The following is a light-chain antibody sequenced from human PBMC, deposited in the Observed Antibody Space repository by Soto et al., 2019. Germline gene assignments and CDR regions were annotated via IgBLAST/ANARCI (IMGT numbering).Light chain of an antibody. CDR3: LLYYDTIRI. CDR2: DTS. V-gene: IGLV7-46*01. Sequence: QAVVTQQPSLTVSPGGTVTLTCASSTGTLTSGHFPYWFQQKPGQAPRALIFDTSNRHSLTPDRFSGSLLGGKAALTLSGAQPDDEADYYCLLYYDTIRIFGGGTKLTVL. J-gene: IGLJ2*01. CDR1: TGTLTSGHF.